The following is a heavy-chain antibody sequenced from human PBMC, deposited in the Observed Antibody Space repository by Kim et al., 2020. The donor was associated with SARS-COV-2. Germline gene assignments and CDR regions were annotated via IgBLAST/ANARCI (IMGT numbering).Heavy chain of an antibody. D-gene: IGHD5-12*01. V-gene: IGHV1-69*02. CDR3: ATLEMATISH. Sequence: IANYAQKFQGRVTITADKSTSTAYLELSSLRSEDTAVYYCATLEMATISHWGQGTLVTVSS. J-gene: IGHJ4*02. CDR2: IA.